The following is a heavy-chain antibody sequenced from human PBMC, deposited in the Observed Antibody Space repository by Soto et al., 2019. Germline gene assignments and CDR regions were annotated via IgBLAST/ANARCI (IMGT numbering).Heavy chain of an antibody. CDR3: AKLSAVTMIVQRNYFDY. V-gene: IGHV3-23*01. J-gene: IGHJ4*02. CDR2: STGSGDST. D-gene: IGHD3-22*01. CDR1: GFTLSSYA. Sequence: GGSLRLSYAASGFTLSSYAMCWVRQAPGKGLEWVSGSTGSGDSTYYADSVKGRFTISRDNSKNPLYLQINSLRAEDTAVYYCAKLSAVTMIVQRNYFDYWGQGTLVTVSS.